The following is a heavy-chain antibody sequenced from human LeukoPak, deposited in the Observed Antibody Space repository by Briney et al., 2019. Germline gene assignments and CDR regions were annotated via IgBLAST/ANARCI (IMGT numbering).Heavy chain of an antibody. CDR1: GGSVSSGSYY. V-gene: IGHV4-61*01. D-gene: IGHD5-18*01. CDR3: AREATAFYNWFDP. CDR2: IYYSGST. J-gene: IGHJ5*02. Sequence: SETLSLTCTVSGGSVSSGSYYWSWIRQPPGKGLEWIGCIYYSGSTNYNPSLKSRVTISVDTSKNQFSLKLSSVTAADTAVYYCAREATAFYNWFDPWGQGTLVTVSS.